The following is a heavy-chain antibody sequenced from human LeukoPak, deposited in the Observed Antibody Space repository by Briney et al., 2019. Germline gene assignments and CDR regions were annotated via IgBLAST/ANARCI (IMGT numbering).Heavy chain of an antibody. CDR2: INPNSGGT. CDR3: ARAPGSIGGPLDV. Sequence: ASVKVSCKASGYTFTGYYMHWVRQAPGQGLEWMGWINPNSGGTNYAQKFQGRVTMTRDTSISTAYMELSRLRSEDTAVYYCARAPGSIGGPLDVWGKGTTVTVSS. CDR1: GYTFTGYY. D-gene: IGHD7-27*01. V-gene: IGHV1-2*02. J-gene: IGHJ6*04.